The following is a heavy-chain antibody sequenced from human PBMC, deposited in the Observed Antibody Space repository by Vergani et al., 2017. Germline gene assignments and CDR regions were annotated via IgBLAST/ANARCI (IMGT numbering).Heavy chain of an antibody. J-gene: IGHJ4*02. CDR1: GGSISSGGYS. CDR3: ARGHDSSGYYYDY. V-gene: IGHV4-30-2*01. D-gene: IGHD3-22*01. Sequence: QLQLQESGSGLVKPSQTLSLTCAVSGGSISSGGYSWSWIRQPPGKGLEWIGYIYHSGSTYYNPSLNSRVTISVDRSKNQFSLKLSSVTAADTAVYYCARGHDSSGYYYDYWGQGTLVTVSS. CDR2: IYHSGST.